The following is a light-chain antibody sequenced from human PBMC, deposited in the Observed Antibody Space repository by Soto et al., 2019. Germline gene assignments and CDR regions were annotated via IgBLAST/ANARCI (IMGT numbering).Light chain of an antibody. CDR2: WAS. J-gene: IGKJ2*01. CDR3: QQYFGIPYT. CDR1: QSVLYSSNNKNY. Sequence: DIVMTQSPDSLSVSLGERATINCKSSQSVLYSSNNKNYLAWYQQKPGQPPKLLIYWASTRESGVPDGFSGSGSGTDFTLTISSLQAEDVALYYCQQYFGIPYTFGQGTKLEVK. V-gene: IGKV4-1*01.